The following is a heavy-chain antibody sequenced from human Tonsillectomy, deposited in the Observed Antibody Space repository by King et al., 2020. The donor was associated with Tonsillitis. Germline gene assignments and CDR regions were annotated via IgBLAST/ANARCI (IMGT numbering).Heavy chain of an antibody. CDR1: GYSFTSYW. Sequence: VQLVESGADVKKPGESLRISCKGSGYSFTSYWINWVRQMPGKGLEWMARIDHSETYTYYSHSFQGHVTISIDKSINTVYLQGSSLKASDTAMYHCARRFYGVNPVTHWFDPWGQGTLVTVSS. CDR2: IDHSETYT. D-gene: IGHD4-23*01. V-gene: IGHV5-10-1*03. CDR3: ARRFYGVNPVTHWFDP. J-gene: IGHJ5*02.